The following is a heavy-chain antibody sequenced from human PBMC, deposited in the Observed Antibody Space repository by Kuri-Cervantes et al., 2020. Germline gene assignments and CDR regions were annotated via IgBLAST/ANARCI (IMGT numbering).Heavy chain of an antibody. CDR3: AKDLTQYGGNSDN. CDR2: ISYDGSNK. V-gene: IGHV3-30-3*01. Sequence: GGSLRLSCAASGSTFSSYAMHWVRQAPGKGLEWVAVISYDGSNKYYADSVKGRFTISRDNSKNTLYLQMNSLRAEDTAVYYCAKDLTQYGGNSDNWGQGTLVTVSS. D-gene: IGHD4-23*01. J-gene: IGHJ4*02. CDR1: GSTFSSYA.